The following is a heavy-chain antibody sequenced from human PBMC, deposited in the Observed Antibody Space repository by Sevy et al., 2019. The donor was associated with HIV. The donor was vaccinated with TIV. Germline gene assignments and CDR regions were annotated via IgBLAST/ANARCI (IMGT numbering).Heavy chain of an antibody. CDR3: AGGPTDYYDSSGYSDY. V-gene: IGHV1-69*13. D-gene: IGHD3-22*01. CDR2: IIPIFGTA. CDR1: GGTFSSYA. J-gene: IGHJ4*02. Sequence: ASVKVSCKASGGTFSSYAISWVRQAPGQGLEWMGGIIPIFGTANYAQKFQGRVTITADESTSTAYMELSSLRSEDTAVYYCAGGPTDYYDSSGYSDYWGQGTLVTVSS.